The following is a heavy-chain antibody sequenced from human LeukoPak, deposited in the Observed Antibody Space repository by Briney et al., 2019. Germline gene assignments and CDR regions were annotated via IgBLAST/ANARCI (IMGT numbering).Heavy chain of an antibody. J-gene: IGHJ6*02. CDR3: ARCRVVVAATPYYYGMDV. CDR1: GSTFDDYA. D-gene: IGHD2-15*01. Sequence: PGGSLRLSCTASGSTFDDYAMHWVRQVPGKGLEWVAGISWHSDHIAYAGSVKGRFTISRDNAKNSLYLQMNSLRAEDTAVYYCARCRVVVAATPYYYGMDVWGQGTTVTVSS. CDR2: ISWHSDHI. V-gene: IGHV3-9*01.